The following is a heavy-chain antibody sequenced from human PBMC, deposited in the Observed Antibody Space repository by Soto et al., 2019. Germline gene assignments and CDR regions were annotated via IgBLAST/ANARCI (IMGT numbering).Heavy chain of an antibody. CDR3: ARGGGGWIPHYYYYYYGMDV. CDR1: GYTFTSYG. Sequence: GASVKVSCKASGYTFTSYGISWVRQAPGQGLDWMGWISAYNGNTNYAQKLQGRVTMTTDTSTSTAYMELRSLRSDDTAVYYCARGGGGWIPHYYYYYYGMDVWGQGTTVTVSS. V-gene: IGHV1-18*04. D-gene: IGHD6-19*01. J-gene: IGHJ6*02. CDR2: ISAYNGNT.